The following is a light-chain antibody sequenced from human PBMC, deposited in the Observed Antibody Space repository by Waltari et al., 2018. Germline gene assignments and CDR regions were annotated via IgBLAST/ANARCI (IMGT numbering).Light chain of an antibody. CDR2: DDS. CDR3: QVWDSSSDHVV. J-gene: IGLJ2*01. CDR1: NIGSKS. V-gene: IGLV3-21*02. Sequence: GGNNIGSKSVHWYQQKPGQAPVLVVYDDSDRPSGILERFSGSNSGNTATLTISRVEAGDEADYYCQVWDSSSDHVVFGGGTKLTVL.